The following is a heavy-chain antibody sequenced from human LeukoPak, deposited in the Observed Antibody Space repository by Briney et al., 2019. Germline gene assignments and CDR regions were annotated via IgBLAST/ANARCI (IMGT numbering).Heavy chain of an antibody. CDR1: GYTFTKSY. D-gene: IGHD1-26*01. CDR2: INPGGDNT. Sequence: ASVKVSCKASGYTFTKSYIHWVRQAPGQRLEWMGLINPGGDNTNYAQNFQGRVTMTSDTSARTVYMELSSLRSEDTAIYYCARGGSRSVYYYYMDVWGKGTTVTISS. V-gene: IGHV1-46*01. J-gene: IGHJ6*03. CDR3: ARGGSRSVYYYYMDV.